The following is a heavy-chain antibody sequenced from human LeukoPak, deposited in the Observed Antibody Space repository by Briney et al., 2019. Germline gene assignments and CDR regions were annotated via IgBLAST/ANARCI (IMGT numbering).Heavy chain of an antibody. CDR2: IYHSGST. CDR1: GYSISSSYY. Sequence: SETLSLTCAVSGYSISSSYYWGWIRQPPGKRLEWIGSIYHSGSTYYNPSLKSRVTISVDTSKNQFSLRLSSVTAADTAVYYCASGVAVAANWFDPWGQGTLVTVSS. CDR3: ASGVAVAANWFDP. D-gene: IGHD6-19*01. V-gene: IGHV4-38-2*01. J-gene: IGHJ5*02.